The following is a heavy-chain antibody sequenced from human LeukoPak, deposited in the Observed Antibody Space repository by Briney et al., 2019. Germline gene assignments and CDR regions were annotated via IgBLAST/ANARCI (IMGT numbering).Heavy chain of an antibody. V-gene: IGHV1-2*02. J-gene: IGHJ4*02. CDR1: GYTFTGSY. CDR2: VNPNSGDT. D-gene: IGHD3-10*01. CDR3: TRGGVDNNLLDF. Sequence: GASVKVSCKASGYTFTGSYIHWVRQAPGQGLEWMGWVNPNSGDTTYAQSLQGRVTMTTDASTSTAYMELRSLRSDDTAVYYCTRGGVDNNLLDFWGQGTLVTVSS.